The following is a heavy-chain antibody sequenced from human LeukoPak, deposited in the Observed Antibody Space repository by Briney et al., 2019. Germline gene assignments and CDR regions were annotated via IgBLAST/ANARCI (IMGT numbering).Heavy chain of an antibody. D-gene: IGHD6-19*01. Sequence: SQTLSLTCAVYGGSFSGYYWSWIRQPPGKGLEWIGEINHSGSTNHNPSLKSRVTISVDTSKNQFSLELSSVTAADTAVYYCAREGYSSYWGQGTLVTVSS. CDR3: AREGYSSY. J-gene: IGHJ4*02. CDR2: INHSGST. V-gene: IGHV4-34*01. CDR1: GGSFSGYY.